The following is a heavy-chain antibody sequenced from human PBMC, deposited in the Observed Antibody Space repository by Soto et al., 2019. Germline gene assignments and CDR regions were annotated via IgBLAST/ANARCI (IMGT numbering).Heavy chain of an antibody. V-gene: IGHV4-39*07. CDR3: ARDRLAAEYYYYGMDV. CDR2: IYYSGST. CDR1: GGSISNSSSYY. Sequence: SETLSLTCTVSGGSISNSSSYYWGWIRQPPGKGLEWIANIYYSGSTYYNPSLKSRVTISVDTSKNQFSLKLSSVTAADTAAYYCARDRLAAEYYYYGMDVWGQGTTVTVSS. D-gene: IGHD6-13*01. J-gene: IGHJ6*02.